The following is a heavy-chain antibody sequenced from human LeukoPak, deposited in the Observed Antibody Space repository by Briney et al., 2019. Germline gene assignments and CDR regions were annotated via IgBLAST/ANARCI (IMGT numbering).Heavy chain of an antibody. J-gene: IGHJ4*02. CDR2: IRNKANSYTT. CDR1: GFTFSDHQ. V-gene: IGHV3-72*01. CDR3: AKVQGGIFGVVIMPQGFDY. Sequence: GGSLRLSCAASGFTFSDHQMDWVRQAPGKGLEWVARIRNKANSYTTESAASVKGRFIISRDDSRDSLYLQMNSLKTEDTAVYYCAKVQGGIFGVVIMPQGFDYWGQGTLVTVSS. D-gene: IGHD3-3*01.